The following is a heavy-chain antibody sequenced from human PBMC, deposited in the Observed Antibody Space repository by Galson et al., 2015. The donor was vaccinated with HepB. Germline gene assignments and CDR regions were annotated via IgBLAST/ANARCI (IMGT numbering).Heavy chain of an antibody. D-gene: IGHD3-3*01. CDR2: INPDRGNG. CDR1: GYTFTSYA. Sequence: SVKVSCKASGYTFTSYAINCVRQATGQGLEWLGWINPDRGNGGYAQKLQGIVTMTRNTSISTAYMELSSLRSEDTAVYYCARWTPTYYDFWSGYYPIGGYYYYYYMDVWGKGTTVTVSS. V-gene: IGHV1-8*01. CDR3: ARWTPTYYDFWSGYYPIGGYYYYYYMDV. J-gene: IGHJ6*03.